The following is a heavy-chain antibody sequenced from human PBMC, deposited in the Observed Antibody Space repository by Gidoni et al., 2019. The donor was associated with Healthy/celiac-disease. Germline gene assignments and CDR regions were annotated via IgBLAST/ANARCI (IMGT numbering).Heavy chain of an antibody. J-gene: IGHJ4*02. Sequence: QVQLVQSGAEVQKPGASVKVSCKASGYTFPSYAMHWVRQAPGQRLEWMGWINAGNGNTTYSQKFQGRVTITRDTSASTAYMELSSLRSEDTAVYYCARVGAGILWFGELDYWGQGTLVTVSS. D-gene: IGHD3-10*01. CDR1: GYTFPSYA. CDR2: INAGNGNT. CDR3: ARVGAGILWFGELDY. V-gene: IGHV1-3*01.